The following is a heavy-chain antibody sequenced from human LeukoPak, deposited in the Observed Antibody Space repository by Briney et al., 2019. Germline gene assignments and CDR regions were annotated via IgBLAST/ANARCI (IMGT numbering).Heavy chain of an antibody. J-gene: IGHJ4*02. CDR2: IYYSGST. D-gene: IGHD2-15*01. CDR1: GGSISSHY. Sequence: SETLSLTCTVSGGSISSHYWSWIRQPPGKGLEWIGYIYYSGSTNYNPSLKSRVTISVDTSKNQFSLKLSSVTAADTAMYYCAREYCSGGSCYSYRHYFDYWGQGTLVTVSS. V-gene: IGHV4-59*11. CDR3: AREYCSGGSCYSYRHYFDY.